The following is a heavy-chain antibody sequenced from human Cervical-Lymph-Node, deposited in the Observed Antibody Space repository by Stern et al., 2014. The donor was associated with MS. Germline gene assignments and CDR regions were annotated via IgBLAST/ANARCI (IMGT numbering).Heavy chain of an antibody. CDR3: ARPTTVTVGTMDV. D-gene: IGHD4-17*01. V-gene: IGHV1-69*01. Sequence: QDQLVQSGAEVKKPGSSVKVSCKASGGTFSSYAIHWVRPAPGQGLEWVGGIIPIFGTANYAQKFQGRVTITADDSTSTVYMELSSLRSEDTAVFYCARPTTVTVGTMDVWGQGTTVTVSS. CDR1: GGTFSSYA. J-gene: IGHJ6*02. CDR2: IIPIFGTA.